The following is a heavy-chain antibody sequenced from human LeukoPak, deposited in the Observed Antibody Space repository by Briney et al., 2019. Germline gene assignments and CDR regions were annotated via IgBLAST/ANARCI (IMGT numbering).Heavy chain of an antibody. V-gene: IGHV3-30*18. CDR2: ISYDGSNK. CDR3: AKPGA. J-gene: IGHJ4*02. Sequence: GGSLRLSCAASGFTFSSYGMHWVRRAPGKGLEWVAVISYDGSNKYYADSVKGRFTISRDNSKNTLYLQMNSLRAEDTAVYYCAKPGAWGQGTLVTVSS. CDR1: GFTFSSYG.